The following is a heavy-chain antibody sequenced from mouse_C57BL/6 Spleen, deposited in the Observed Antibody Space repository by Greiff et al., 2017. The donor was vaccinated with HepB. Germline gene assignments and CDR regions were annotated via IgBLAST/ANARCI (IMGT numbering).Heavy chain of an antibody. J-gene: IGHJ4*01. CDR1: GYTFTSYD. V-gene: IGHV1-85*01. CDR2: IYPRDGST. CDR3: ARGPHYYGSSWDAMDY. Sequence: QVQLQQSGPELVKPGASVKLSCKASGYTFTSYDINWVKQRPGQGLEWIGWIYPRDGSTKYNAKFKGKATLTVDTSSSTAYMGLHSLTSEDSAVYFCARGPHYYGSSWDAMDYWGQGTSVTVSS. D-gene: IGHD1-1*01.